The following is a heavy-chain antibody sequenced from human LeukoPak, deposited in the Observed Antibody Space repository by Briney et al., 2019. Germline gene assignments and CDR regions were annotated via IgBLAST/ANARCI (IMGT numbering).Heavy chain of an antibody. Sequence: GGSLRLSCAASGFTFSSYAMHWVRQAPGKGLEWVAVISYDGSNKYYADSVKGRFTISRDNSKNTLYLQMNSLRAEDTAVYYCARDRAEAKASWLHFDYWGQGTLVTVSS. CDR1: GFTFSSYA. CDR3: ARDRAEAKASWLHFDY. J-gene: IGHJ4*02. V-gene: IGHV3-30-3*01. CDR2: ISYDGSNK. D-gene: IGHD5-12*01.